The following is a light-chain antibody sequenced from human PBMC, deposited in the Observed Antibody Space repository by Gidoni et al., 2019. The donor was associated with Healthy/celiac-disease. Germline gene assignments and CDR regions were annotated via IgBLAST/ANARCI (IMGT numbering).Light chain of an antibody. V-gene: IGKV2-28*01. CDR2: LGS. CDR1: QSLLHSNGYNY. J-gene: IGKJ4*01. CDR3: MHS. Sequence: DSVMTQSPLSLPVTPGEPASISCRSSQSLLHSNGYNYLDWYLQKPGQSPQLLVYLGSNRASGVPDRFSGSGSGTDFTLKISRVEAEDVGVYYCMHSFGGGTKVEIK.